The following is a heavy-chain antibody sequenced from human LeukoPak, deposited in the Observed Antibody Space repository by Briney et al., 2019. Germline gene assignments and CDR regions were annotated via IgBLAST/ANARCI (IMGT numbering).Heavy chain of an antibody. CDR3: AKSGRNGAKGPFDY. CDR1: GFTFSSYG. D-gene: IGHD4-17*01. CDR2: ISYDGSNK. V-gene: IGHV3-30*18. J-gene: IGHJ4*02. Sequence: AGSLRLSCAASGFTFSSYGMHWVRQAPGKGLELVAVISYDGSNKYYADSVKGRFTISRDNSKNTLYLQMNSLRAEDTAVYYCAKSGRNGAKGPFDYWGQGTLVTVSS.